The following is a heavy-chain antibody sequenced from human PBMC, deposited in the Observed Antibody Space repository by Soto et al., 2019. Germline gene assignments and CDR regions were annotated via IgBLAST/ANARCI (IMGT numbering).Heavy chain of an antibody. D-gene: IGHD3-22*01. CDR3: ARPKRGDYYDSSGGLHV. V-gene: IGHV1-69*01. CDR2: IIPIFGTA. J-gene: IGHJ6*02. CDR1: GGTFSSYA. Sequence: QVQLVQSGAEVKKPGSSVKVSCKASGGTFSSYAISWVRQAPGQGLEWMGGIIPIFGTANYAQKFQGRVTLTAVESTSTAYMELSSLRSEDTAVYYCARPKRGDYYDSSGGLHVWGQGTTVTVSS.